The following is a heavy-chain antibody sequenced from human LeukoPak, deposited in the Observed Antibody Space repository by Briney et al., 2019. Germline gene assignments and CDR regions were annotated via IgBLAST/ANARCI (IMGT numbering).Heavy chain of an antibody. V-gene: IGHV1-2*02. D-gene: IGHD6-13*01. CDR2: IHPNSGAS. CDR1: TGYY. J-gene: IGHJ3*02. CDR3: AREGRAGSSGWFGAFDI. Sequence: ASVKVSCKTSTGYYMHWVRQAPGQGLEYMGWIHPNSGASKSVPKFQGRVTMTRDTSINTDYVELSSLTSDDTAMYYCAREGRAGSSGWFGAFDIWGQGTTVTVSS.